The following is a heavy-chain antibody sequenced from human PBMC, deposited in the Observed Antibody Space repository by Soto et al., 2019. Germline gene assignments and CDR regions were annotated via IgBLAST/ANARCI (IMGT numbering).Heavy chain of an antibody. J-gene: IGHJ3*02. Sequence: GGSLRLSCAASGFTFSSYSMNWVRQAPGKGLEWVSSISSSSSYIYYADSVKGRFTISRDNAKNSLYLQMNSLRAEDTAVYYCARVRTGTSYAFDIWGQGTMVTVSS. CDR1: GFTFSSYS. CDR3: ARVRTGTSYAFDI. CDR2: ISSSSSYI. D-gene: IGHD1-1*01. V-gene: IGHV3-21*01.